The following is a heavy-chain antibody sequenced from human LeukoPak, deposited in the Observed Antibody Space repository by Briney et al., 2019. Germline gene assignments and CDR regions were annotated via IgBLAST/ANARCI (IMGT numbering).Heavy chain of an antibody. Sequence: GGSLGLSCAASGFTFSSYAMHWVRQAPGKGLEWVAVISYDGSNKYYADSVKGRFTISRDNSKNTLYLQMNSLRAEDTAVYYCARETDHSGSYYFDYWGQGTLVTVSS. J-gene: IGHJ4*02. V-gene: IGHV3-30-3*01. CDR2: ISYDGSNK. CDR3: ARETDHSGSYYFDY. D-gene: IGHD1-26*01. CDR1: GFTFSSYA.